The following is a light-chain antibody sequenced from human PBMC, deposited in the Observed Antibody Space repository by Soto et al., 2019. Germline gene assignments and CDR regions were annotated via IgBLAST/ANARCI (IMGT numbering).Light chain of an antibody. Sequence: EIVMTQSPATLSVSPGEGATLSCRASQSVSSNLAWYQQKPGQAPRILIYDASNRATGIPARFSGSGSGTDFTLTVSSLEPEDFAVYYCQQRSTWPLTFGGGTKVDIK. CDR1: QSVSSN. J-gene: IGKJ4*01. CDR2: DAS. V-gene: IGKV3-11*01. CDR3: QQRSTWPLT.